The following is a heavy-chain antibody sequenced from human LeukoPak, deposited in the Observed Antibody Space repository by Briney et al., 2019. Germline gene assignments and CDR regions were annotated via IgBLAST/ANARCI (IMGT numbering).Heavy chain of an antibody. D-gene: IGHD2-8*01. V-gene: IGHV1-8*01. Sequence: ASVKVSCKASGYSFTSYEIIWVRQATGQGLEWMGWMNTNSGNRAYAQKFQGRVTMTSDTSISTAYMELNSLRSEDTAVYYCARNLMGLGYWGQGTLVTVSS. J-gene: IGHJ4*02. CDR3: ARNLMGLGY. CDR2: MNTNSGNR. CDR1: GYSFTSYE.